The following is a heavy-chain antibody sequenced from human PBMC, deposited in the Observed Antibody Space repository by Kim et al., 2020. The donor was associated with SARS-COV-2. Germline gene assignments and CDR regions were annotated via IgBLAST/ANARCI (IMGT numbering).Heavy chain of an antibody. Sequence: SVKVSCKASGGTFSSYAISWVRQAPGQGLEWMGGIIPIFGTANYAQKFQGRVTITADESTSTAYMELSSLRSEDTAVYYCARDPGRPELVTPELWFDPWGQGTLVTVSS. J-gene: IGHJ5*02. CDR1: GGTFSSYA. CDR2: IIPIFGTA. CDR3: ARDPGRPELVTPELWFDP. D-gene: IGHD6-13*01. V-gene: IGHV1-69*13.